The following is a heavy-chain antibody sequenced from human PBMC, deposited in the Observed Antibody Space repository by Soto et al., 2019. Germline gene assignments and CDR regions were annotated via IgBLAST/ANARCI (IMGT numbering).Heavy chain of an antibody. CDR1: GFSFSSYS. CDR2: ISSSSSYI. D-gene: IGHD6-19*01. Sequence: PGGSLRLSCAASGFSFSSYSMNWVRQAPGKGLEWVSSISSSSSYIYYADSVKGRFTISRDNAKNSLYLQMNSLRAEDTAVYYCARGVYSSGWYMVTASPNPRPFDCWGQGTLVTVSS. V-gene: IGHV3-21*01. CDR3: ARGVYSSGWYMVTASPNPRPFDC. J-gene: IGHJ4*02.